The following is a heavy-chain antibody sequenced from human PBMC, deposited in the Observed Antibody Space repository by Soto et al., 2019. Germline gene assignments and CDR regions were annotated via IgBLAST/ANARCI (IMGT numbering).Heavy chain of an antibody. Sequence: QVQLVQSGAEVKKPGASVKVSCKASGYTFSDHDINWVRQASGQGPEWLGWMNPNSGDTGYAQNFQGRVTMTRDTSKRTAYMEVSSLRSEDTAVYYCARVGGNWNDDYFDYWGQGTLVTVSS. CDR1: GYTFSDHD. CDR2: MNPNSGDT. J-gene: IGHJ4*02. V-gene: IGHV1-8*01. CDR3: ARVGGNWNDDYFDY. D-gene: IGHD1-1*01.